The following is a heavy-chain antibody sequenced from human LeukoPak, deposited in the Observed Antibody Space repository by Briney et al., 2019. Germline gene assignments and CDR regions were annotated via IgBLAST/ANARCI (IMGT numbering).Heavy chain of an antibody. CDR1: GGSISSGSYY. CDR3: ARGRDGYNFLNRGEYYYFDY. CDR2: FYTSGST. D-gene: IGHD5-24*01. J-gene: IGHJ4*02. V-gene: IGHV4-61*02. Sequence: PSQTLSLTCTVSGGSISSGSYYWSWIRQPAGKGLEWIGRFYTSGSTNYNPSLKSRVTISVDTSKNQFSLKVNSVTAADTAVYYCARGRDGYNFLNRGEYYYFDYCGQGILVTVSS.